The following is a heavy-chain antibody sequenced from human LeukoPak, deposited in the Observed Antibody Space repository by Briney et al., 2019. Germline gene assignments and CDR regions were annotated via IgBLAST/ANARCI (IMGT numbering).Heavy chain of an antibody. J-gene: IGHJ4*02. CDR2: IYTSGST. V-gene: IGHV4-61*02. Sequence: SETLSLTCTVSGGSISSGSYYWSWIRQPGGKGLEWIGRIYTSGSTNYNPSLKSRVTISVDTSKNQFSLKLSSVTAADTAVYYCAREIYGDYGAFDYWGQGTLVTVSS. D-gene: IGHD4-17*01. CDR1: GGSISSGSYY. CDR3: AREIYGDYGAFDY.